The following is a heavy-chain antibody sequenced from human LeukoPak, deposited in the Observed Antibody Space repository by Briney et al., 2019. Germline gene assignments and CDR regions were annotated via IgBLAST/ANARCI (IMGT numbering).Heavy chain of an antibody. CDR1: GFTFSNYA. D-gene: IGHD2/OR15-2a*01. J-gene: IGHJ4*02. V-gene: IGHV3-23*01. CDR3: AKTFGLIDPFEY. Sequence: GGSLRLSCAASGFTFSNYAMSWVRQAPGKGLEWVSSISDSGGNTYYADSVKGRFTISRDNSKNTLYVQMSSLRAEDTAVYYCAKTFGLIDPFEYWGQGTLVTVSS. CDR2: ISDSGGNT.